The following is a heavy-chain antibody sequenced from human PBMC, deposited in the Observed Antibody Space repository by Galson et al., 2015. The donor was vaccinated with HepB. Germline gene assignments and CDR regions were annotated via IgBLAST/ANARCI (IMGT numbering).Heavy chain of an antibody. CDR1: NGSINNYY. D-gene: IGHD2-2*01. J-gene: IGHJ4*02. CDR2: IYYNGDT. V-gene: IGHV4-59*08. Sequence: DTLSLTCSVSNGSINNYYWSWIRQSPGNRLEWIGYIYYNGDTTYNPSLGYRVGMSVDTSVNQVSLWLTSVTAADTAVYYCARHPGRGSVGYAFDLWGQGTLVTVSA. CDR3: ARHPGRGSVGYAFDL.